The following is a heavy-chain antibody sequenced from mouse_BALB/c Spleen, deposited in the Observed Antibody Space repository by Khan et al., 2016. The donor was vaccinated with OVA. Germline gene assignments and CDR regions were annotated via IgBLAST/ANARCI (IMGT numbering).Heavy chain of an antibody. CDR2: ISYDGNN. V-gene: IGHV3-6*02. CDR3: VRAEGYYYGDYFGY. CDR1: GYLITSGCY. D-gene: IGHD1-1*01. Sequence: EVQLQESGPGLVKPSQSLSLTCSVSGYLITSGCYWNWIRQFPGNKLEWMGHISYDGNNNYNPSLKNRTSLTRDTSKNQFFLRLNSVTAEDPATYDCVRAEGYYYGDYFGYWGQGTTLTVSS. J-gene: IGHJ2*01.